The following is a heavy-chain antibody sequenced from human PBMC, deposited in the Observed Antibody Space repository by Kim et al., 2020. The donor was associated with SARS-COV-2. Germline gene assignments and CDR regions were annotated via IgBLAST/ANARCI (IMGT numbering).Heavy chain of an antibody. J-gene: IGHJ4*02. CDR3: ARGRLWYYYDSSGYYLDY. Sequence: SETLSLTCAVYGGSFSGYYWSWIRQPPGKGLEWIGEINHSGSTNYNPSLKSRVTISVDTSKNQFSLKLSSVTAADTAVYYCARGRLWYYYDSSGYYLDYWGQGTLVTVSS. D-gene: IGHD3-22*01. CDR2: INHSGST. CDR1: GGSFSGYY. V-gene: IGHV4-34*01.